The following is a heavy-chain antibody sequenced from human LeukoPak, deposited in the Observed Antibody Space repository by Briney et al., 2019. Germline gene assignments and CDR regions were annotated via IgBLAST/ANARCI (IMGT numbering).Heavy chain of an antibody. CDR2: IIPIFGTA. J-gene: IGHJ4*02. Sequence: ASVKVSCKASGGTFSSYAISWVRQAPGQGLEWMGGIIPIFGTANYAQKFQGRVTITADESTSTAYMELSSLRSEDTAVYYCARDPQSYDILTGYYLGAYFDYWGQGTLVTVSS. D-gene: IGHD3-9*01. CDR1: GGTFSSYA. V-gene: IGHV1-69*13. CDR3: ARDPQSYDILTGYYLGAYFDY.